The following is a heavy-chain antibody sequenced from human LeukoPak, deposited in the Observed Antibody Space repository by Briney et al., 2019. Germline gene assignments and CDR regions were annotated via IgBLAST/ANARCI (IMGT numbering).Heavy chain of an antibody. CDR2: ITSSSNTI. CDR3: ARVVSLALGY. V-gene: IGHV3-48*01. J-gene: IGHJ4*02. D-gene: IGHD2-21*01. Sequence: GGSLRLFCAASGFTFSSYSMNWVRQAPGRGLEWISYITSSSNTIYYADSVKGRYTISRDNHKNSLYAQMNRLSAEDTAVLYCARVVSLALGYWGQGTLVTVSS. CDR1: GFTFSSYS.